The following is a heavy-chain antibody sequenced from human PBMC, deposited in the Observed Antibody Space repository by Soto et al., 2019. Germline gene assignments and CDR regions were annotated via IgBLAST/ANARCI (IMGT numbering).Heavy chain of an antibody. V-gene: IGHV4-4*02. CDR2: IYHSGWA. Sequence: QVQLQESGPGLVKPSGTLSLTCAVSGGSVSSSNWWSWVRQSPGKGMEWMGEIYHSGWAHYNPCLKSRAPISLDKSKNQFSLRLTSVTAADTAVYYCARVPGVVVSADDAFDIWGPGTRVIVSS. CDR1: GGSVSSSNW. D-gene: IGHD2-21*02. CDR3: ARVPGVVVSADDAFDI. J-gene: IGHJ3*02.